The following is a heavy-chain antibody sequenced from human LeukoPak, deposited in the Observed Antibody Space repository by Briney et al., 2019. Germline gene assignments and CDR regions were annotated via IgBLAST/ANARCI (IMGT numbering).Heavy chain of an antibody. Sequence: PSETLSLTCTVSGGSISSSSYYWGWIRQPPGKGLEWIGSIYYSGSTYYNPSLKSRVTISVDTSKNQFSLKLSSVTAADTAVYYCARVIWGYYFDYWGQGTLVTVSS. V-gene: IGHV4-39*07. D-gene: IGHD3-16*01. J-gene: IGHJ4*02. CDR2: IYYSGST. CDR1: GGSISSSSYY. CDR3: ARVIWGYYFDY.